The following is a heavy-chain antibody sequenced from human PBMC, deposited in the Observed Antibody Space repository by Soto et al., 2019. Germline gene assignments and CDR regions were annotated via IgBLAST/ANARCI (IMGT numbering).Heavy chain of an antibody. CDR2: ISTYNGNT. J-gene: IGHJ6*02. CDR1: GYTLTNFG. D-gene: IGHD3-22*01. Sequence: ASVKVSCKTSGYTLTNFGISWLRQAPGQGLEWMGWISTYNGNTNYAQKLQGRVTMTTDTSTSTAYMELRSLRSDDTAVYYCARDRFRYYSSGYNYYYGMAFWGQGTTVTVS. CDR3: ARDRFRYYSSGYNYYYGMAF. V-gene: IGHV1-18*01.